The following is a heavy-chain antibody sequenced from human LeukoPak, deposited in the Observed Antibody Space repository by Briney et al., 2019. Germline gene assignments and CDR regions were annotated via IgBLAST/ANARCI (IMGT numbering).Heavy chain of an antibody. J-gene: IGHJ4*02. Sequence: GGSLRLSCAASGFTFSSYSMNWVRQAPGKGLEWVSSISSSSSYTYYADSVKGRFTISRDNAKNSLYLQMNSLRAEDTAVYYCARKRAGSNFDYWGQGTLVTVSS. CDR1: GFTFSSYS. CDR2: ISSSSSYT. D-gene: IGHD1-26*01. V-gene: IGHV3-21*01. CDR3: ARKRAGSNFDY.